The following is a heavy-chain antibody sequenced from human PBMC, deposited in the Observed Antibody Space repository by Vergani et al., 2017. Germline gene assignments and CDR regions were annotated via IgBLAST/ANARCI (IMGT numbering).Heavy chain of an antibody. CDR2: IFYNGNT. D-gene: IGHD5-12*01. CDR3: ARHPERGSRGYAFDD. V-gene: IGHV4-59*01. J-gene: IGHJ4*02. CDR1: GGSISSYY. Sequence: QVQLQESGPGLVKSWETLSLTCTVSGGSISSYYWSWIRQAPGKGLEWIGYIFYNGNTNYNPSLKSRVTISVDTSRNQFSLKLTSVTAADTAVYYSARHPERGSRGYAFDDWGQGTLVTVSS.